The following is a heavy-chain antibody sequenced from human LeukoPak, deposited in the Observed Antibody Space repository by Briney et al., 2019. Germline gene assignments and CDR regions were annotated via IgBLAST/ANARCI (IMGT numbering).Heavy chain of an antibody. CDR2: IYTSGTT. V-gene: IGHV3-66*01. CDR3: ARDPPIDY. Sequence: PGGSLRLSCAASGFTVSSNYMTWVRQAPGQGLEWVSSIYTSGTTYFADSVKGRFTISRDNSKNTLYLQTNSRRVDDTAVYYCARDPPIDYWGQGTLVTVSP. J-gene: IGHJ4*02. CDR1: GFTVSSNY.